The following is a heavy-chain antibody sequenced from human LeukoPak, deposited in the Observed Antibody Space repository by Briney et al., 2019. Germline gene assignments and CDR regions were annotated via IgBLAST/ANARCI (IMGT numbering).Heavy chain of an antibody. V-gene: IGHV4-39*01. J-gene: IGHJ4*02. CDR3: ARHGRGYSGNVVYY. D-gene: IGHD5-12*01. CDR1: GGSISSSSYY. Sequence: SETLSLTCTVSGGSISSSSYYWGWIRQPPGKGLEWIGSIYYSGSTYYNSSLKSRLTISVDTSKNQFSLKLSSVTAADTAVYYCARHGRGYSGNVVYYWGQGTLVIVSS. CDR2: IYYSGST.